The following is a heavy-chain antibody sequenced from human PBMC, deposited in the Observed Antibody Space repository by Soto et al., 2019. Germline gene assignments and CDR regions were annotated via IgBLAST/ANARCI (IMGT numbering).Heavy chain of an antibody. Sequence: EVQLLESGGDLVQPGGSLRLSCAASGFTFSSHAMSWLRQAPGKGLEWVSGISGSGGATYYADSVKGRFTISRDNSKNTLCLQMNSLRAEDTAVFYCAKEVGIAGADTRGDFDYWGQGTLVTVSS. CDR2: ISGSGGAT. J-gene: IGHJ4*02. CDR1: GFTFSSHA. CDR3: AKEVGIAGADTRGDFDY. V-gene: IGHV3-23*01. D-gene: IGHD6-13*01.